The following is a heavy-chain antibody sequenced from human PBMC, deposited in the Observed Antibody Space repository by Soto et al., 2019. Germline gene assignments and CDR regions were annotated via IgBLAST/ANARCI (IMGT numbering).Heavy chain of an antibody. CDR3: ARGGIMIMFGGVIAVEFFQQ. Sequence: TLSLTCTVSGCSISSGGYYWSWIRQHPGKGLEWIGYIYYSGSTYYNPSLKSRVTISVDTSKNQFSLKLSSMTAAGTAVYSCARGGIMIMFGGVIAVEFFQQWGQGTLVTVSS. D-gene: IGHD3-16*02. J-gene: IGHJ1*01. V-gene: IGHV4-31*03. CDR1: GCSISSGGYY. CDR2: IYYSGST.